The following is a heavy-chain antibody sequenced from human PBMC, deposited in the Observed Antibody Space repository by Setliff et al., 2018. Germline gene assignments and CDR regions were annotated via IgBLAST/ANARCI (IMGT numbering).Heavy chain of an antibody. CDR3: VKGDSTPPHWYFDL. J-gene: IGHJ2*01. Sequence: GGSLRLSCTVSGFSFTDYWMSWARQAPGKGLEWVANIKSYGREKNYADSVKGRFSISRDNTNKSVNLEMNSLRVEDTAIYFCVKGDSTPPHWYFDLWGRGTPVTVSS. CDR2: IKSYGREK. CDR1: GFSFTDYW. V-gene: IGHV3-7*01.